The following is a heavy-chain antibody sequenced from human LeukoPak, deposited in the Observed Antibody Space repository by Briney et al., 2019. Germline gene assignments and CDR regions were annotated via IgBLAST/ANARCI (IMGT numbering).Heavy chain of an antibody. CDR2: INYSGTP. Sequence: SETLSLTCAVSGVSFSNYYWCWIRQSPGKGLEWIGEINYSGTPTYNPSLKSRVTISVDVSKNQFSLKLSSVTAADTALYYCAKHYMGSSYNHGLDCWGQGTLVTVSS. CDR1: GVSFSNYY. J-gene: IGHJ4*02. V-gene: IGHV4-34*01. D-gene: IGHD3-10*01. CDR3: AKHYMGSSYNHGLDC.